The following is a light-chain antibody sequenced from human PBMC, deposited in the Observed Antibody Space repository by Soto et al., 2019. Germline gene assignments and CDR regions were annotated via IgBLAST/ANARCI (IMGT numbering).Light chain of an antibody. CDR3: SSQTGSATMV. CDR2: EVS. V-gene: IGLV2-14*01. Sequence: QSALTQPASVSGSPGQSITISCTGTSSDVGAYNFVSWYQQFPGKAPKLMIYEVSNRPSGVSDRFSGSKSGNTASLIISVLQAEDEADYYCSSQTGSATMVFGGGTKLTVL. CDR1: SSDVGAYNF. J-gene: IGLJ2*01.